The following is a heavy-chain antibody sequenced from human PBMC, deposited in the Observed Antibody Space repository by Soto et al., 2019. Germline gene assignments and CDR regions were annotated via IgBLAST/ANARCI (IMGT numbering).Heavy chain of an antibody. Sequence: PGGSLRLSCVVSGFIPSSYAMSWVRQAPGKGLEWVSGISGSGGATSYADSVKGRVTISRDNSKNTLYLQMNSLSAEGTAIYYCAKDAIMVSSSFNYFDFWGQGALVTVSS. J-gene: IGHJ4*02. CDR2: ISGSGGAT. V-gene: IGHV3-23*01. CDR3: AKDAIMVSSSFNYFDF. D-gene: IGHD6-13*01. CDR1: GFIPSSYA.